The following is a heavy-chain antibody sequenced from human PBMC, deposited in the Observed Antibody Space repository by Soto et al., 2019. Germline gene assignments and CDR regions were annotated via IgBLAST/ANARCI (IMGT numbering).Heavy chain of an antibody. CDR1: GGSLSAYY. Sequence: QVQLQQWGAGLLKPSETLSLTCTVYGGSLSAYYWSWVRQPPGKGLEWTGEINLGGSANYNPSLKIRVTIPFDMSKNQFSLELTSVTAAVTAVYYCARVHAFIRHFDLWGRGTLVTVS. CDR3: ARVHAFIRHFDL. V-gene: IGHV4-34*02. CDR2: INLGGSA. J-gene: IGHJ2*01. D-gene: IGHD3-16*01.